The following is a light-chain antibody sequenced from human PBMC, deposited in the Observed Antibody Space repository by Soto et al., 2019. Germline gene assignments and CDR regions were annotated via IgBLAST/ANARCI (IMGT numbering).Light chain of an antibody. Sequence: EIVLTQSPATLSLSRRERATLSCRASQSVSSYLAWYQQKPGQAPRLLIYDASNRATGIPARFSGSGSGTDFTLTISSLEPEDFAVYYCQQRSKGITFGQGTRLEIK. CDR3: QQRSKGIT. J-gene: IGKJ5*01. CDR2: DAS. CDR1: QSVSSY. V-gene: IGKV3-11*01.